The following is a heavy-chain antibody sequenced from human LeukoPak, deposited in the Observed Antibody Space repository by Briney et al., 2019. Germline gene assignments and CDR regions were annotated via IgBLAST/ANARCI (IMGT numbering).Heavy chain of an antibody. CDR2: IRQDGSEK. CDR1: GFTFSSHW. Sequence: HSGGSLRLSCAASGFTFSSHWMSWVRQAPGKGLEWVANIRQDGSEKYYVDSVKGRFTISRDNAKNSLYLQMNSLRAEDTAVYYCATLSRDGYNSSDYWGQGTLVTVSS. D-gene: IGHD5-24*01. V-gene: IGHV3-7*01. CDR3: ATLSRDGYNSSDY. J-gene: IGHJ4*02.